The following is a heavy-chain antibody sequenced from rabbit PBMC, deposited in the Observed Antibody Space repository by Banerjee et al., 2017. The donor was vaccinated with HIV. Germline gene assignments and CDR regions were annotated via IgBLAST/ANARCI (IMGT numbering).Heavy chain of an antibody. V-gene: IGHV1S43*01. CDR2: IINGSGST. J-gene: IGHJ4*01. D-gene: IGHD6-1*01. CDR1: GFDFSSYW. CDR3: ARAAGYVGYGHAYFGL. Sequence: QEQLKETGGGLVQPGGSLTLSCKASGFDFSSYWMSWVRQAPGKGLELIACIINGSGSTWYASWVNGRFTISRSTSQNTVDLKMTSLTAADTATYFCARAAGYVGYGHAYFGLWGQGTLVTVS.